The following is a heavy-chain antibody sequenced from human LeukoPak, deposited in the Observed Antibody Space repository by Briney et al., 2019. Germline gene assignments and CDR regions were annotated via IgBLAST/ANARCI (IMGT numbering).Heavy chain of an antibody. CDR2: IYYSGST. CDR1: DGSISSHY. V-gene: IGHV4-39*07. Sequence: SETLSLTCSVSDGSISSHYWSWIRQPPGKGLEWIGSIYYSGSTYYNPSLKSRVTISVDTSKNQFSLKLSSVTAADTAVYYCARVVVGATAFDYWGQGTLVTVSS. J-gene: IGHJ4*02. CDR3: ARVVVGATAFDY. D-gene: IGHD1-26*01.